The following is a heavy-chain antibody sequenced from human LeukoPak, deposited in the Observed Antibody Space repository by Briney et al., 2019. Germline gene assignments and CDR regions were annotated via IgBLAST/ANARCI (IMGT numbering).Heavy chain of an antibody. J-gene: IGHJ3*02. V-gene: IGHV4-30-2*01. D-gene: IGHD6-19*01. CDR3: ARMELNSSAWYQAFDI. Sequence: SETLSLTCAVSTGSISSGGYSWRWLRQPPGRGLEWIGYIYHSESTYNYPSVKSLVTITADTSKNQFCLELNSVTAPDTAVYYCARMELNSSAWYQAFDIWGEGTMVTVSS. CDR2: IYHSEST. CDR1: TGSISSGGYS.